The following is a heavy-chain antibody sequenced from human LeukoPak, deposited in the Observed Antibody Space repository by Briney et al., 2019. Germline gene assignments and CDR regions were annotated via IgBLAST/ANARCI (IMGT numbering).Heavy chain of an antibody. CDR1: GYTFTSYD. V-gene: IGHV1-8*01. J-gene: IGHJ4*02. Sequence: GASVKVSCKASGYTFTSYDINWVRQATGQGLEWMGWMNPNSGNTGYAQKFQGRVTMTRNTSISTAYMELSSLRSEDTAVYYCACSSGYDPENDYWGQGTLVTVSS. D-gene: IGHD5-12*01. CDR2: MNPNSGNT. CDR3: ACSSGYDPENDY.